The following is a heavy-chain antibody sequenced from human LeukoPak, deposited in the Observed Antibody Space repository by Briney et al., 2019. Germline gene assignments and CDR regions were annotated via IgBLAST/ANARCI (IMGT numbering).Heavy chain of an antibody. D-gene: IGHD2-2*01. CDR3: AKTPPVPAAPLYYFDY. CDR1: GLTVSNNY. CDR2: IYSGGSS. J-gene: IGHJ4*02. Sequence: PGGSLRLSCAASGLTVSNNYMSWVRQAPGKGLEWVSIIYSGGSSYYADSLKGRFTISRDNSKNTLYLQMNSLRAEDTAVYYCAKTPPVPAAPLYYFDYWGQGTLVTVSS. V-gene: IGHV3-53*01.